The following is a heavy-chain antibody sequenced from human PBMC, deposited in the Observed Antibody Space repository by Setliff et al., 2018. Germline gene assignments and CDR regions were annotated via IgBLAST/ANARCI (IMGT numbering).Heavy chain of an antibody. V-gene: IGHV4-39*01. J-gene: IGHJ4*02. Sequence: KPSETLSLTCTVSGDSISSSGYYWSWIRQPPGKGLEWIGNIYHSGRTYYNPSLKSRVTISVDTSKNQFSLKLTSVTAADTAVYYCAKITGMVGATPYYFDYWGQGTLVTVSS. D-gene: IGHD1-26*01. CDR1: GDSISSSGYY. CDR2: IYHSGRT. CDR3: AKITGMVGATPYYFDY.